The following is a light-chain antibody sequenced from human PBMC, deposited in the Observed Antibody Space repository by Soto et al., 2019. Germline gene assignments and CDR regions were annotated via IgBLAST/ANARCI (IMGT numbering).Light chain of an antibody. CDR3: QQYNSYPIT. CDR2: KAS. V-gene: IGKV1-5*03. J-gene: IGKJ5*01. CDR1: QSISSW. Sequence: DIQMTQSPSTLSASVGDRVTITCRASQSISSWLAWYQQKPGKAPKSLIYKASSLESGVPSRFSGGGSGTEFTLTISSLQPDDFATYYCQQYNSYPITFGQGTPLEIK.